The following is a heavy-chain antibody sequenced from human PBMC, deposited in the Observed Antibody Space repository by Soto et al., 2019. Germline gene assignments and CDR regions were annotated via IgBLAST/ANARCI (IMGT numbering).Heavy chain of an antibody. D-gene: IGHD2-2*01. CDR3: AGAYCSGTTCYGLYGMDV. Sequence: RLSCAASGFSFTNYAMHWVRQASGKGLEWVSSMSGSGGGTYYADSVKGRFTISRDNSKNTLFLQMNSLRAEDTALYYCAGAYCSGTTCYGLYGMDVWGQGTTVTVSS. J-gene: IGHJ6*02. CDR2: MSGSGGGT. CDR1: GFSFTNYA. V-gene: IGHV3-23*01.